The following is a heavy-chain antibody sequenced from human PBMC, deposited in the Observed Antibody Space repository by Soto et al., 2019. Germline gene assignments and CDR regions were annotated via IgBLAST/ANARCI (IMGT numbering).Heavy chain of an antibody. V-gene: IGHV3-30*04. Sequence: QVQLVESGGGVVQPGRSLRLSCAASGFTFSTYAMPWVRRAPGTGLEWVAVISYDGRDKYYPDSVKGRFTISRDNSKNTLYLQMNSLRAEDTAVYYCARSAGGSYPQYDYWGQGTLVTVSS. CDR2: ISYDGRDK. CDR1: GFTFSTYA. J-gene: IGHJ4*02. D-gene: IGHD1-26*01. CDR3: ARSAGGSYPQYDY.